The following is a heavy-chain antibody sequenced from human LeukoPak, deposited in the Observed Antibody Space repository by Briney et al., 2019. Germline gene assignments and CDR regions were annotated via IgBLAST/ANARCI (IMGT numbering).Heavy chain of an antibody. V-gene: IGHV1-18*01. CDR3: ARSTSVTTRGGWYFDL. Sequence: ASVKVSCKASGYIFTSYGISWVRQAPGQGLEWMGWISAYNGNTNYAQKFQDRVTMTRDTSTSTVYMELSSLRFEDTAVYYCARSTSVTTRGGWYFDLWGRGTLVTVSS. CDR1: GYIFTSYG. CDR2: ISAYNGNT. D-gene: IGHD4-17*01. J-gene: IGHJ2*01.